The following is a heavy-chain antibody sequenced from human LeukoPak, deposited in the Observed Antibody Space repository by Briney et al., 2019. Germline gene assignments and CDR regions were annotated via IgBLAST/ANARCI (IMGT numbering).Heavy chain of an antibody. J-gene: IGHJ4*02. D-gene: IGHD3-22*01. Sequence: PGGSLRLSCAASGFTFSSYSMNWVRQAPGKGLEWVSSISSSSSYIYYADSVKGRFTISRDNAKNSLYLQMNSLRAEDTAVYYCAKGPRGPDFYYDSSGENPDFDYWGQGTLVTVSS. V-gene: IGHV3-21*01. CDR2: ISSSSSYI. CDR1: GFTFSSYS. CDR3: AKGPRGPDFYYDSSGENPDFDY.